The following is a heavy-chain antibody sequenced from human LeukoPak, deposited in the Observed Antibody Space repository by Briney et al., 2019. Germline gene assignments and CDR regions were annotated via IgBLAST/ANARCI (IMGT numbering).Heavy chain of an antibody. CDR3: ATDRPGGGWSFDY. Sequence: PGGSLRLSCAASGFTFSSYSMNWVRQAPGKGLEWVSSISSSYSYIYYADSVKGRFTISRDNAKNSLYLQMNSLRPEDTAVYYCATDRPGGGWSFDYWGQGTLVIVSS. V-gene: IGHV3-21*01. J-gene: IGHJ4*02. CDR2: ISSSYSYI. D-gene: IGHD6-19*01. CDR1: GFTFSSYS.